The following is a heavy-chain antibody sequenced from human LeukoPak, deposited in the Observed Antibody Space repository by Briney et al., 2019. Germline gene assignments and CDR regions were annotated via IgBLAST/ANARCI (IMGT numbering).Heavy chain of an antibody. D-gene: IGHD1-26*01. Sequence: QPGGSLRLSCAASGFTFSGFAMCWVRRTPGKGLEWVSGISGSGDNTLYADSVKGRFTISRDNSKNTLYLEMNSLRAEDTAIYYCAKMKGHPLPKYYMDVWGQGTTVTVSS. CDR2: ISGSGDNT. CDR3: AKMKGHPLPKYYMDV. J-gene: IGHJ6*01. V-gene: IGHV3-23*01. CDR1: GFTFSGFA.